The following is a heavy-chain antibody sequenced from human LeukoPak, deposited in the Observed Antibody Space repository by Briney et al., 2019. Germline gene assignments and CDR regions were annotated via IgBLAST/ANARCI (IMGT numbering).Heavy chain of an antibody. V-gene: IGHV1-8*01. D-gene: IGHD2-8*01. CDR2: MNPNNGAT. J-gene: IGHJ4*02. CDR1: GYRFTGYD. Sequence: APLKVSCKASGYRFTGYDINWVRQAAGQGPEWMGWMNPNNGATGRVTMTRDTSISTAYMQLSDLTSEDTAVYYCARGVSAGVDYWGQGTLVTVSS. CDR3: ARGVSAGVDY.